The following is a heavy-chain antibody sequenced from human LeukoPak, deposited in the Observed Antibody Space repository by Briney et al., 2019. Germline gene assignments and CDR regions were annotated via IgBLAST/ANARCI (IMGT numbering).Heavy chain of an antibody. V-gene: IGHV3-48*03. D-gene: IGHD3-3*01. CDR2: ISSSGSTI. CDR3: ARGRILEWSSPFDY. CDR1: GFTFSSYE. Sequence: GGSLRLSCAASGFTFSSYEMNWVRQAPGKGLGWVSYISSSGSTIYYADSVKGRFTISRDNAKNSLYLQMNSLRAEDTAVYYCARGRILEWSSPFDYWGQGTLVTVSS. J-gene: IGHJ4*02.